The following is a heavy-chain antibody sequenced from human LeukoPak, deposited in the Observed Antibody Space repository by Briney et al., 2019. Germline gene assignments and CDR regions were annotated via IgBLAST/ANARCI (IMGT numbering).Heavy chain of an antibody. CDR2: IDPSSTYI. CDR1: RFTFSSYT. V-gene: IGHV3-21*01. J-gene: IGHJ4*02. Sequence: GGSLRLSCSASRFTFSSYTMNWVRQAPGKGLEWVSSIDPSSTYIYYADSVKGRFTISRDNAQNSLYLQMNSLRAEDTAVYYCARSRFYFDYWGQGTLVTVSS. CDR3: ARSRFYFDY.